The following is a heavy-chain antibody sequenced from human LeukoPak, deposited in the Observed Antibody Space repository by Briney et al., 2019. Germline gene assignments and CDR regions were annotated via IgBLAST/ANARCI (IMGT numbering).Heavy chain of an antibody. J-gene: IGHJ3*02. CDR2: ISYDGSNK. V-gene: IGHV3-30*18. CDR1: GFTFSSYG. Sequence: GRSLRLSCAASGFTFSSYGMHWVRQAPGKGLEWVAVISYDGSNKYYADSVKGRFTISRDNSKNTLYLQMNSLRAEDTAVYYCAKDFQLWRTGDAFDIWGQGTMVTVSS. D-gene: IGHD5-18*01. CDR3: AKDFQLWRTGDAFDI.